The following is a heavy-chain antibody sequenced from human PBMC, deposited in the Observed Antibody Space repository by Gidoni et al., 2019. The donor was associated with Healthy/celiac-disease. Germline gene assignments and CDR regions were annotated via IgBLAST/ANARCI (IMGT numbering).Heavy chain of an antibody. D-gene: IGHD6-13*01. CDR1: GGSLSSYY. V-gene: IGHV4-59*01. Sequence: QVQLQESGPGLVKPSETLSLTCTVSGGSLSSYYWSWIRQPPGKGLEWIGYIYYSGSTNYNPSLKSRVTISVDTSKNQFSLKLSSVTAADTAVYYCARLVAAAGTYWFDPWGQGTLVTVSS. CDR2: IYYSGST. CDR3: ARLVAAAGTYWFDP. J-gene: IGHJ5*02.